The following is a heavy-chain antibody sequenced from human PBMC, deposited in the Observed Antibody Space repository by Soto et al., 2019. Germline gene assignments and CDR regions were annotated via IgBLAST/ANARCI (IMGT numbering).Heavy chain of an antibody. V-gene: IGHV3-23*01. CDR3: AKDGAYYDFWGGIPMDY. CDR1: GFTFSSYA. Sequence: GGSLRLSCAASGFTFSSYAMSWVRQAPGKGLEWVSAISGSGGSTYYADSVKGRFTISRDNSKNTLYLQMNSLRAEDTAVYYCAKDGAYYDFWGGIPMDYWGQGTLVTVSS. D-gene: IGHD3-3*01. CDR2: ISGSGGST. J-gene: IGHJ4*02.